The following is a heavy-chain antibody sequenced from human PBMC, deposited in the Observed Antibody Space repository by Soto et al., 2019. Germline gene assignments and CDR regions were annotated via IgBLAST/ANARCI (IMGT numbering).Heavy chain of an antibody. CDR1: GYIFTGYY. Sequence: QVQLVQSGAKVKKPGASVKVSCKASGYIFTGYYMHWVRQAPGQGLEWMGWINPNSGDTNYAQKFQGWVTMTRDTSISTGYMELSRLTFDDTAVYYCARGSRIAVAGNPFSDYWGQGTLVTVSS. J-gene: IGHJ4*02. V-gene: IGHV1-2*04. CDR2: INPNSGDT. CDR3: ARGSRIAVAGNPFSDY. D-gene: IGHD6-19*01.